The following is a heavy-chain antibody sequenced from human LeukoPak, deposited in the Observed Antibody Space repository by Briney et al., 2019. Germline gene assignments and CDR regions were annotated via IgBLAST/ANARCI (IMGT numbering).Heavy chain of an antibody. Sequence: ASVKVSCKASGYTFTTYGMNWVRQAPGQGLEWMGWINTNTGNPTYAQGFTGRFVFSLDTSVSTAYLQISSLKLEDTAVYYCARGLGGSYKTFDYWGQGTLVTVSS. CDR1: GYTFTTYG. J-gene: IGHJ4*02. D-gene: IGHD1-26*01. CDR3: ARGLGGSYKTFDY. CDR2: INTNTGNP. V-gene: IGHV7-4-1*02.